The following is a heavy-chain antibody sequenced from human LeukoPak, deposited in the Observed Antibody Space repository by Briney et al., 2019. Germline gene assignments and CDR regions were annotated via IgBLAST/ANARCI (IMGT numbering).Heavy chain of an antibody. CDR1: GFTFSSNA. CDR3: AKDAKYQLLAWFDP. J-gene: IGHJ5*02. V-gene: IGHV3-23*01. CDR2: ISGSGADT. D-gene: IGHD2-2*01. Sequence: QPGGSLRLSCAASGFTFSSNAMSWVRQAPGKGLECVSSISGSGADTYYADSVTGRFTISRDNSKNTLYLQMNSLRAEDTAVYYCAKDAKYQLLAWFDPWGQGTLVTVSS.